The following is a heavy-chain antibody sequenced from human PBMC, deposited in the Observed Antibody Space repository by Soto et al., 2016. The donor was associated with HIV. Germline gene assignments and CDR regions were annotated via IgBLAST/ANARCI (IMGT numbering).Heavy chain of an antibody. V-gene: IGHV1-2*02. Sequence: QVQLVQSGAEVKKPGGSVKVSCKAPEYTFTNYYMHWVRQAPGQGLEWMGWINPNSGGTNYAQKFQGRVTMTRDTSISTAYMELSRLRSDDTAVYYCARNYYDSSGYYYDFDYWGQGTLVTVSS. CDR1: EYTFTNYY. J-gene: IGHJ4*02. CDR3: ARNYYDSSGYYYDFDY. D-gene: IGHD3-22*01. CDR2: INPNSGGT.